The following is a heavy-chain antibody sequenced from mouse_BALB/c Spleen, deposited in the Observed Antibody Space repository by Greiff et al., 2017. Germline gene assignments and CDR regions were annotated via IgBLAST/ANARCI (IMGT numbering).Heavy chain of an antibody. Sequence: VQLQQSGAVLARPGASVKMSCKASGFSFTSYWMHWVKQRPGQGLEWIGSIYPGNSDTSYNQKFKGKAKLTAVTSAITAYLELSSLTNEDSAVYYCTGEIAGGLAYWGQGTLVTVSA. CDR3: TGEIAGGLAY. J-gene: IGHJ3*01. CDR1: GFSFTSYW. CDR2: IYPGNSDT. V-gene: IGHV1-5*01.